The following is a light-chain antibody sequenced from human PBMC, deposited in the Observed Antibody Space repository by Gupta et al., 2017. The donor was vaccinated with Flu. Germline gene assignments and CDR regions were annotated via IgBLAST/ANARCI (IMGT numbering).Light chain of an antibody. J-gene: IGKJ1*01. CDR3: QQLNTYPWT. CDR2: AAS. V-gene: IGKV1-9*01. Sequence: DIQLTQSPSFLSASVGDRVTITCRTSQGISNSLAWYQQKPGKAPKVLIYAASILQSGVPSRFSGSGSGTEFSLTISSLQPDDFATYYCQQLNTYPWTFGQGTKVEIK. CDR1: QGISNS.